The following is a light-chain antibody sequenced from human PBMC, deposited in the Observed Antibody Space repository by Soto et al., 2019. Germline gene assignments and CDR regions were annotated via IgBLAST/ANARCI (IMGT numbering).Light chain of an antibody. CDR1: QSVSTS. V-gene: IGKV3-11*01. J-gene: IGKJ5*01. Sequence: EIVLTQSPATLSLSPGERATLSCRATQSVSTSLAWYQQKPGQAPRLLIYDVSTRATGIPARFSGSGSGTDFTLTITSLEPEDFAVYSCQQRSDWPITFGQGTRLEIK. CDR3: QQRSDWPIT. CDR2: DVS.